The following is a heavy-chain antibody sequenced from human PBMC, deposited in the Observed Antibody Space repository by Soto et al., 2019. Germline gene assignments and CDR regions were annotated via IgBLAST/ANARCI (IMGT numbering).Heavy chain of an antibody. Sequence: SLRLSCVGSGFTFSSYWMGWVRQTPGKGLEWVATIKADGTEKYYVDSVKGRFTFSRDNAKTSVYLEMNSLRAEDTAVYYCVTAVRGYNANGDLWGQGTTVTVSS. V-gene: IGHV3-7*03. D-gene: IGHD5-12*01. CDR1: GFTFSSYW. CDR3: VTAVRGYNANGDL. J-gene: IGHJ6*02. CDR2: IKADGTEK.